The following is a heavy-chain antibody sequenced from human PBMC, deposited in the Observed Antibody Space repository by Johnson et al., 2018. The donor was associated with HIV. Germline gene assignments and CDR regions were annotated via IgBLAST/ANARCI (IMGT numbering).Heavy chain of an antibody. D-gene: IGHD1-14*01. CDR3: ATGRASV. J-gene: IGHJ3*01. CDR1: GFTFDDYA. CDR2: ISWNSGSI. Sequence: VQLVESGGGLVQPGGSLRLSCAASGFTFDDYAMHWVRQGPGKGLEWVAGISWNSGSIGYADSVKGRFTISRDNAKNSLYLQMNSLRAEDTAVYYCATGRASVWGQGTMVTVSS. V-gene: IGHV3-9*01.